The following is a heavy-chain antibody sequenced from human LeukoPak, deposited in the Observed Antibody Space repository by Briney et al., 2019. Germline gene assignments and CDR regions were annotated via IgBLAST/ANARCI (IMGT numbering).Heavy chain of an antibody. CDR2: MNPNSGNT. CDR1: GYTFTSYD. V-gene: IGHV1-8*03. D-gene: IGHD2-2*01. CDR3: ASGHRAPTRYQMLYYFDY. J-gene: IGHJ4*02. Sequence: ASVKVSCKASGYTFTSYDINWVRQATGQGLEWMGWMNPNSGNTGYAQKFQGRVTITRNTSISTAYMELSSLRSEDTAVYYCASGHRAPTRYQMLYYFDYWGQGTLVTVSS.